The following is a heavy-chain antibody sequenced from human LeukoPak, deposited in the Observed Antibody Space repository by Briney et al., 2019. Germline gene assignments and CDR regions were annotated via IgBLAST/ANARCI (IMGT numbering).Heavy chain of an antibody. Sequence: SETLSLTCTVSGGSISSYYWSWIRQPPGKGLEWIGYIYYSGSTNHNPSLKSRVTISVDTSKNQFSLKLSSVTAADTAVYYCARVYYDFWSGYYGDAFDIWGQGTMVTVSS. CDR2: IYYSGST. V-gene: IGHV4-59*01. CDR1: GGSISSYY. J-gene: IGHJ3*02. D-gene: IGHD3-3*01. CDR3: ARVYYDFWSGYYGDAFDI.